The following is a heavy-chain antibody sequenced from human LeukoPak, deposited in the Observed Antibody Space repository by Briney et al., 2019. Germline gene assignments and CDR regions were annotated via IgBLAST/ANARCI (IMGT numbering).Heavy chain of an antibody. CDR1: GGSISSSSYY. Sequence: SETLSLTCTVSGGSISSSSYYWGWIRQPPGKGLEWIGEINHSGSTNYNPSLKSRVTISVDTSKNQFSLKLSSVTAADTAVYYCARAGYSSGWYPYYFDYWGQGTLVTVSS. CDR3: ARAGYSSGWYPYYFDY. CDR2: INHSGST. J-gene: IGHJ4*02. D-gene: IGHD6-19*01. V-gene: IGHV4-39*07.